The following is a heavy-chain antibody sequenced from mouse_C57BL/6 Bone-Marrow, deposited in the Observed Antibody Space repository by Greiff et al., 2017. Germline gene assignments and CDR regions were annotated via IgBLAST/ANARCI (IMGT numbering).Heavy chain of an antibody. Sequence: VQLQQPGAELVKPGASVKMSCKASGYTFTSYWRTGVKQRHGQGLEWIGDMYPVSGSTNYNEKFKSKATLTVDTSSSTAYILLSSLTSEDSSVYYCAKWRVYDRYYFDYWGQGTTLTFSS. CDR3: AKWRVYDRYYFDY. V-gene: IGHV1-55*01. J-gene: IGHJ2*01. CDR1: GYTFTSYW. D-gene: IGHD2-12*01. CDR2: MYPVSGST.